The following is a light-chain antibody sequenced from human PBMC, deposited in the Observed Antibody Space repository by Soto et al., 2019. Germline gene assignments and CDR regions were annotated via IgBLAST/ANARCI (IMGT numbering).Light chain of an antibody. CDR1: SGHTDYD. J-gene: IGLJ2*01. CDR2: VNSDGSH. Sequence: QPVLTQSPSASASLGASVKLTCTLSSGHTDYDIAWHQQLPEKGPRYLMKVNSDGSHTNGDAIADRFSGSSSGAERHLIISGLQSEDEADYYCQTWDSGIQVFGGGTKLTVL. V-gene: IGLV4-69*01. CDR3: QTWDSGIQV.